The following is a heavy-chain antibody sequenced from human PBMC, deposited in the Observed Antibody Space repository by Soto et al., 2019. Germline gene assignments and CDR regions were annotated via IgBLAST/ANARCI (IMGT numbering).Heavy chain of an antibody. Sequence: QVQLQESGPGLVKPSETLSLTCTVSGGSISSYYWSWIRQPPGKGLEWIGYIYYSGSTNYNPSLKSRVTISVDTSKNQFSLKLSSVTAADTAVYYCARDTAARSFRWFDPWGQGTLVTVSS. CDR3: ARDTAARSFRWFDP. CDR1: GGSISSYY. J-gene: IGHJ5*02. D-gene: IGHD6-6*01. CDR2: IYYSGST. V-gene: IGHV4-59*01.